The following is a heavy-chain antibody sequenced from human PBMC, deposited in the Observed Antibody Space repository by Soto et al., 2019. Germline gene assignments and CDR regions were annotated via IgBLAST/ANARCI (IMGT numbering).Heavy chain of an antibody. Sequence: QVKLVESGGGVVQAGRSMRLSCAASGFTLDAYAIHWVRLTPDKGLEWVAAISYDGNLKYYADSVKGRFSISRDDSSSTVDLQMTTLRGEDASVYYCENPLDAVFLRGSFDYWGQGTLGSVSS. J-gene: IGHJ4*02. CDR2: ISYDGNLK. D-gene: IGHD3-10*01. V-gene: IGHV3-30*18. CDR3: ENPLDAVFLRGSFDY. CDR1: GFTLDAYA.